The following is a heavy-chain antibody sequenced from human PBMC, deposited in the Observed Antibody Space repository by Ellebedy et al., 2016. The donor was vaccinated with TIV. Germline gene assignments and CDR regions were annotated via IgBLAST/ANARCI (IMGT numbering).Heavy chain of an antibody. J-gene: IGHJ2*01. Sequence: MPSETLSHTCTVSGGSMSSDYWSWIRQPPGKALEWIGYVFHNGNTNFTPSLKGRVTMSVDTSKNQFFLKVPSVTAADTAVYYCARQRREGYNAYWFFDLWGRGTLVTVSS. CDR2: VFHNGNT. D-gene: IGHD5-24*01. CDR1: GGSMSSDY. V-gene: IGHV4-59*01. CDR3: ARQRREGYNAYWFFDL.